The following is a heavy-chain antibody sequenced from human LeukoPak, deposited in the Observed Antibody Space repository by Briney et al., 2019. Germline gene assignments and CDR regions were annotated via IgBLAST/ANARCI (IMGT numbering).Heavy chain of an antibody. D-gene: IGHD3-10*01. Sequence: GSSVKVSCKASGGTFSSYAISWVRQAPGQGLEWMGRIIPILGIANYAQKFQGRVTITADKSTSTAYMELSNLRSEDTAVYYCASPSSSGSFTSDAFDIWGQGTMVTVSS. J-gene: IGHJ3*02. V-gene: IGHV1-69*04. CDR1: GGTFSSYA. CDR2: IIPILGIA. CDR3: ASPSSSGSFTSDAFDI.